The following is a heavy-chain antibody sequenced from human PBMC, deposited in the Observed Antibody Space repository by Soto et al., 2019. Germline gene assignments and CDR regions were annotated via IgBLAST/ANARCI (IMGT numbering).Heavy chain of an antibody. V-gene: IGHV3-11*06. D-gene: IGHD3-22*01. CDR1: GFTFSYYY. J-gene: IGHJ4*02. CDR2: ISSSSSYT. CDR3: ARGYYDSSGYTGFDY. Sequence: GGSLRLSCAASGFTFSYYYMSWIRQAPGKGLEWVSYISSSSSYTNYADSVKGRFTISRDNAKNSLYLQMNSLRAEDTAVYYCARGYYDSSGYTGFDYWAQGTLVTISS.